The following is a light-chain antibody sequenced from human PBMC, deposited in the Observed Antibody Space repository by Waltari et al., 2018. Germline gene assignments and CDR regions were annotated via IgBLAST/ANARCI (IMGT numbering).Light chain of an antibody. J-gene: IGKJ1*01. Sequence: AIQMTRSLSSLSAFVGDRVTITCRTSQDIRNDLGWYQQKPGEAPKLLIYASSNLQSGVPSKFSGSGSGTDFTLTINSLQPEDFATYYCLQDYNYPRTFGQGTKVEIK. CDR1: QDIRND. CDR3: LQDYNYPRT. V-gene: IGKV1-6*01. CDR2: ASS.